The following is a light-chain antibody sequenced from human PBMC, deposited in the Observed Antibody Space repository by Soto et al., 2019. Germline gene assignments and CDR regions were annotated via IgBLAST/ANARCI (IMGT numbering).Light chain of an antibody. Sequence: DIQMTQSPSTLSASVGDRVTITCRASQSIGRFLAWYQHQPGEAPKLLIYDASTLKSGDPSRISGSGSGTEFTLTISSLQPDDVATYCCQQYNTYLSFGQGTKVDIK. CDR2: DAS. J-gene: IGKJ1*01. CDR3: QQYNTYLS. V-gene: IGKV1-5*01. CDR1: QSIGRF.